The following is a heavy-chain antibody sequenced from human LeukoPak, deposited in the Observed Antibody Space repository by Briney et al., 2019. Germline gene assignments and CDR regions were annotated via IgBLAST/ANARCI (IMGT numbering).Heavy chain of an antibody. V-gene: IGHV1-69*13. CDR3: ATLRGGGDGRFQLWTDLGPESYMDV. CDR1: GGTFSSYA. D-gene: IGHD5-18*01. J-gene: IGHJ6*03. Sequence: GASVKVSCKASGGTFSSYAISWVRQAPGQGLEWMGGIIPIFGTANYAQKLQGRVTITADESTSTAYMELSSLRSEDTAVYYCATLRGGGDGRFQLWTDLGPESYMDVWGKGTTVTISS. CDR2: IIPIFGTA.